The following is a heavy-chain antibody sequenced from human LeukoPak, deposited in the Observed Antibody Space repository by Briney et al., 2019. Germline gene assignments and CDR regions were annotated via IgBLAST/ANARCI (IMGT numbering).Heavy chain of an antibody. CDR2: IYYSGST. V-gene: IGHV4-31*03. CDR1: GGSISSGGYY. CDR3: ARFRYYYDSSGYFGSLAFDI. J-gene: IGHJ3*02. D-gene: IGHD3-22*01. Sequence: SETLSLTCTVSGGSISSGGYYWSWIRQHPGKGLEWIGYIYYSGSTYYNPSLKSRVTISVDTSKNQFSLKLSSVTAADTAVYYCARFRYYYDSSGYFGSLAFDIWGQGTMVTVSS.